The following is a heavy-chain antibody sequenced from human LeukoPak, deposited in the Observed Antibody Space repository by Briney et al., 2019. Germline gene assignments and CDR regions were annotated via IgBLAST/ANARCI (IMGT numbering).Heavy chain of an antibody. D-gene: IGHD3-16*01. CDR3: AKASWVSSTDAVR. CDR2: IKEDGSEK. J-gene: IGHJ4*02. Sequence: GGSLRLSCAASGFTFSNYWMSWVRQAPGKGLEWVANIKEDGSEKDYVDSVKGRFTISRDNAQSSLYLQMDSLRAEDTAVYYCAKASWVSSTDAVRWGQGTLVTVSS. CDR1: GFTFSNYW. V-gene: IGHV3-7*01.